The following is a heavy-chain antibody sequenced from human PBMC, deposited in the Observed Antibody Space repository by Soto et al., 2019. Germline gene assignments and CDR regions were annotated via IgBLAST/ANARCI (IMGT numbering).Heavy chain of an antibody. D-gene: IGHD2-15*01. V-gene: IGHV3-9*01. CDR2: ISWNSGSI. CDR3: AKDIKRFTGSVAANFDY. Sequence: HPGGSLRLSCAASGFTFDDYAMHWVRQAPGKGLEWVSGISWNSGSIGYADSVKGRFTISRDNAKNSLYLQMNSLRAEDTALYYCAKDIKRFTGSVAANFDYWGQGTLVTVPS. CDR1: GFTFDDYA. J-gene: IGHJ4*02.